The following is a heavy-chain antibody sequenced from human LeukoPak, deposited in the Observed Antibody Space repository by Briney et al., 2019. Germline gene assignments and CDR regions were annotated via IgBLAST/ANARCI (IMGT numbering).Heavy chain of an antibody. CDR2: ISQDGSEK. V-gene: IGHV3-7*01. J-gene: IGHJ4*02. D-gene: IGHD3-22*01. Sequence: GGSLRLSCAASGFTFNNYWLTWVRQAPGKGLEWVAKISQDGSEKYYVDSVKGRFTISRDSGKNSLYLLMNSLRVEDTAVYCCARAVGSSGCDYWGQGTLVTVSS. CDR1: GFTFNNYW. CDR3: ARAVGSSGCDY.